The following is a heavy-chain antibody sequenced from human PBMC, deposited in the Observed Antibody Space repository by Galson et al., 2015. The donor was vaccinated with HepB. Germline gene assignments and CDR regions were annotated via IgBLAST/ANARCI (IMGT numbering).Heavy chain of an antibody. CDR3: ARDGGWGRLRGLHYYYYGMDV. Sequence: SVKVSCKASGGTFSSYAISWVRQAPGQGLEWMGRIIPIVGITNYAQKFQGRVTITADKSTSTTYMDLSSLRSEDTAVYYCARDGGWGRLRGLHYYYYGMDVWGQGTTVTVSS. V-gene: IGHV1-69*04. J-gene: IGHJ6*02. CDR2: IIPIVGIT. D-gene: IGHD5-24*01. CDR1: GGTFSSYA.